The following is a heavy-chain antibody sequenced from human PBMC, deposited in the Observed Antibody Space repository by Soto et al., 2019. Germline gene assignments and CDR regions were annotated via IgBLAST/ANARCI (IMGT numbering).Heavy chain of an antibody. CDR2: INHSGST. D-gene: IGHD2-15*01. Sequence: QVQLQQWGAGLLKPSETLSLTCAVYGGSFSGYYWSWIRQPPGKGLEWIGEINHSGSTNYNPSLKSRVTISVDTSKNQFSLEVSSVTAADTAVYYCARGVCSGGSFYGLLYYWGQGTLVTVSS. CDR3: ARGVCSGGSFYGLLYY. CDR1: GGSFSGYY. J-gene: IGHJ4*02. V-gene: IGHV4-34*01.